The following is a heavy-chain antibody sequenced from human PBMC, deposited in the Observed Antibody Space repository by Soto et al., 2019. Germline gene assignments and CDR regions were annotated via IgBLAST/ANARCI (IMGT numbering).Heavy chain of an antibody. CDR1: GFTFSSYA. CDR2: ISGSGGST. V-gene: IGHV3-23*01. J-gene: IGHJ6*02. D-gene: IGHD3-3*01. CDR3: AKGHTLLRFLEWLSLVYGMDV. Sequence: PGGSLRLSCAASGFTFSSYAMSWVRQAPGKGLEWVSAISGSGGSTYYADSVKGRFTISRDNSKNTLYLQMNSLRAEDTAVYYCAKGHTLLRFLEWLSLVYGMDVWGQGTTVTVSS.